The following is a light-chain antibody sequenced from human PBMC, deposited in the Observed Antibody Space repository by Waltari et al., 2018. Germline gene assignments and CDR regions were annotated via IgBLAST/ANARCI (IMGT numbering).Light chain of an antibody. CDR2: RNN. J-gene: IGLJ1*01. CDR3: AAWDDSLSGLYV. CDR1: SSHIEVND. V-gene: IGLV1-47*01. Sequence: QSVLTHPPSASGTPGQRVTIPCSGSSSHIEVNDVYWVQRLPGTAPRLLIYRNNQRPSGVPDRFSGSKSGTSASLAISGLRSDDEADYYCAAWDDSLSGLYVFGTGTKVTVL.